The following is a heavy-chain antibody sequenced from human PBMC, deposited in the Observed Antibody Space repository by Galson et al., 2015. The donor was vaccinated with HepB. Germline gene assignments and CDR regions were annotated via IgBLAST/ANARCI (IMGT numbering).Heavy chain of an antibody. CDR3: ARVRTNAFDI. CDR1: GFTFSSYE. Sequence: SLRLSCAASGFTFSSYEMNWVRQAPGKGLEWILYVSSSGTTMYYADSVRGRFTISRDNAKNSLYLQMNSLRAEDTAVYYCARVRTNAFDIWGLGTMVTVSS. V-gene: IGHV3-48*03. CDR2: VSSSGTTM. D-gene: IGHD1-14*01. J-gene: IGHJ3*02.